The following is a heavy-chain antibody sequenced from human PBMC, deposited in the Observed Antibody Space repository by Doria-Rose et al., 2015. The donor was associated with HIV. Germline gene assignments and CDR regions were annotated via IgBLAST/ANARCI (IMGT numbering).Heavy chain of an antibody. CDR1: GYTFTSYS. CDR2: ISASNGNT. J-gene: IGHJ4*02. V-gene: IGHV1-18*01. CDR3: ARPRGGYNFFIY. Sequence: QVQLVQSGAEVKKPGASVKVSCKASGYTFTSYSVTWVRQAPGQGLEWMGWISASNGNTNYAQKFQGRLTMTIDTSTTTAYMELRSLRSDDTAVYYCARPRGGYNFFIYWGQGTLVTVSS. D-gene: IGHD5-12*01.